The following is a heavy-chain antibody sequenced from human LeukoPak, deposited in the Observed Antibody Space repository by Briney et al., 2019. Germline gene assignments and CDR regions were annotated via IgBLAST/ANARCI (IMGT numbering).Heavy chain of an antibody. Sequence: PGGSLRLSCAASGFTFSSYSMNWVRQAPGKGLEWVAVISYDGSNKYYADSVKGRFTISRDNSKNTLYLQMNSLRAEDTAVYYCARNEYGYAFDFWGQGTMVTVSS. V-gene: IGHV3-30*03. CDR1: GFTFSSYS. D-gene: IGHD4-17*01. J-gene: IGHJ3*01. CDR2: ISYDGSNK. CDR3: ARNEYGYAFDF.